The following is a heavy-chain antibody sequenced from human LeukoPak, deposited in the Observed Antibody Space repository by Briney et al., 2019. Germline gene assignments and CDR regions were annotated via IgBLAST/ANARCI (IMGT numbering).Heavy chain of an antibody. CDR3: ARVVPAAAYDAFDI. Sequence: ASVTVSCKASGYTFPTSGISWVRQAPGQGLEWMGWISVYNHNTNYAQKFQGRVTMTRNTSTSAVYMELSSLRSEDTAVYYCARVVPAAAYDAFDIWGQGTMVTVSS. CDR1: GYTFPTSG. J-gene: IGHJ3*02. V-gene: IGHV1-18*01. D-gene: IGHD2-2*01. CDR2: ISVYNHNT.